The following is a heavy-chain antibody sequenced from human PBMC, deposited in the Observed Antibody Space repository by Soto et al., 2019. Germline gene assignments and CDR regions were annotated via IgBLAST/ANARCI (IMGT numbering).Heavy chain of an antibody. CDR3: ARLFAYFKGGDPGNWFAP. Sequence: GSLRLSCAASGFTFSDYSMSWIRQAPGKGLEWVSYISSSGSIIYYADSVKGRFTISRDNAKKSPYLQMNSLTAQDTAVYNCARLFAYFKGGDPGNWFAPGGQGTLVTVSS. CDR1: GFTFSDYS. V-gene: IGHV3-11*01. CDR2: ISSSGSII. J-gene: IGHJ5*02. D-gene: IGHD2-21*02.